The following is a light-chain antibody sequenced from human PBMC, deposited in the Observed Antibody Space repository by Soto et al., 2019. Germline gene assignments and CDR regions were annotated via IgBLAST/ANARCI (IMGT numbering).Light chain of an antibody. J-gene: IGKJ2*01. Sequence: EIVMTQSPATLSVSPGERATLSCRASQSVATNLAWYQQKPGQSPRLLIYGASTRATGIPAGFSGDGSGTEFTLTISSLKSEDFAVYFCQQYNKWPYTFGQGTKMEIK. CDR3: QQYNKWPYT. V-gene: IGKV3-15*01. CDR1: QSVATN. CDR2: GAS.